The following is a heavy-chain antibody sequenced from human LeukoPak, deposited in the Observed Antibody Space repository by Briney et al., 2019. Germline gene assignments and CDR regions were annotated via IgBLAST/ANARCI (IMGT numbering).Heavy chain of an antibody. J-gene: IGHJ4*02. CDR2: IKQDGSEE. CDR1: GFTFSNYW. D-gene: IGHD6-19*01. CDR3: ARDLVPGIAVAGSGY. V-gene: IGHV3-7*01. Sequence: PGGSLRLSCAASGFTFSNYWMSWVRQAPGKGLEWVASIKQDGSEENYVDSVKGRFTISRDNAKNSLYLQMNSLRAEDTAVYYCARDLVPGIAVAGSGYWGQGTLVTVSS.